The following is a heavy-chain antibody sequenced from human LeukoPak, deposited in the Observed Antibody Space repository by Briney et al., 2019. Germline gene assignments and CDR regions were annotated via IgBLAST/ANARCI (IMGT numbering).Heavy chain of an antibody. J-gene: IGHJ5*02. Sequence: GASVKVSCKASGYTFTSYDINWVRQATGQGLEWMGWMNPNSGNTGYAQKFQGRVTMTRSTSISTAYMELSSLRSEDTAVYYCARGLLFDFWSGYYNRWFDPWGQGTLVTVSS. CDR2: MNPNSGNT. CDR3: ARGLLFDFWSGYYNRWFDP. CDR1: GYTFTSYD. D-gene: IGHD3-3*01. V-gene: IGHV1-8*01.